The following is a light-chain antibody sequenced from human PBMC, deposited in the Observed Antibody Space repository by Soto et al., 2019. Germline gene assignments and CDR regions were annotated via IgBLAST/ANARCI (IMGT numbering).Light chain of an antibody. Sequence: EIVMTQSPATLSVSPGERATLSCRASQSVSNKLAWYQQKPGQAPRLLLYGAYTRATGIPARFSGSRSGTEFTLTTRRLQSEDFAVYYRQQYNNWPAWMFGQGTKVEIK. CDR2: GAY. V-gene: IGKV3-15*01. CDR3: QQYNNWPAWM. J-gene: IGKJ1*01. CDR1: QSVSNK.